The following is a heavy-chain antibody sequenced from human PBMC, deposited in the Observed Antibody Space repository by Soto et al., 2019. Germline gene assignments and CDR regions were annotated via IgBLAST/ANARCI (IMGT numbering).Heavy chain of an antibody. CDR3: TPERDGGSPY. CDR2: IKSRTDGGTT. J-gene: IGHJ4*02. D-gene: IGHD3-16*01. Sequence: EVQLVESGGDLVKPGGSLRLSCAASGFTFSDAWMNWVRQAPGKGLEWVGRIKSRTDGGTTDYTAPVKGRFTISRDDSKNMLYLQMNSLKTEDTAVYYCTPERDGGSPYWRQGTLVTVSS. CDR1: GFTFSDAW. V-gene: IGHV3-15*07.